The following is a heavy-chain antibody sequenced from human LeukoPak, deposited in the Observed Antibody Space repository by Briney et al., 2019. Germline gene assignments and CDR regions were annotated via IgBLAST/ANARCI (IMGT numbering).Heavy chain of an antibody. CDR1: GGSISSGSYY. Sequence: SETLSLTCTVSGGSISSGSYYWSWIRQPAGKGLEWIGRIYTSGSTNYNPSLKSRVTMSVDTSKNQFSLKLSSVTAADTAVYYCARDDSSGYYSYNAFDIWGQGTMVTVSS. J-gene: IGHJ3*02. CDR3: ARDDSSGYYSYNAFDI. V-gene: IGHV4-61*02. CDR2: IYTSGST. D-gene: IGHD3-22*01.